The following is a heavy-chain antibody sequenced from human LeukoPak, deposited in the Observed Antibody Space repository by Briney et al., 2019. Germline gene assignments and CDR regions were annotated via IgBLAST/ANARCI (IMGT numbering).Heavy chain of an antibody. J-gene: IGHJ4*02. CDR1: GFTFSSYA. Sequence: GGSLRLSCAASGFTFSSYAMHWVRQDPGKGLEWVSVIYADGSTYYADSVKGRFTISRDNSKNTLYLQMNSLRAEDTAVYYCARGHLYSSSFPSYLDYWGQGTLFTVSS. CDR3: ARGHLYSSSFPSYLDY. V-gene: IGHV3-66*02. CDR2: IYADGST. D-gene: IGHD6-6*01.